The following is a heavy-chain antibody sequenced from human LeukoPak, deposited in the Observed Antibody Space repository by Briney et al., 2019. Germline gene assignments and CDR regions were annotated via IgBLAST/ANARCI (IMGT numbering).Heavy chain of an antibody. D-gene: IGHD2-2*01. CDR1: GGSISNYY. J-gene: IGHJ4*02. CDR2: IYYSGST. CDR3: AGRHGYCSSTSCYEAGVDY. V-gene: IGHV4-59*08. Sequence: SETLSLTCTVSGGSISNYYWSWIRQPPGKGLEWIGYIYYSGSTNYNPSLKSRVTISVDTSKNQFSLKLNSVTAADTAVYYCAGRHGYCSSTSCYEAGVDYWGQGTLVTVSS.